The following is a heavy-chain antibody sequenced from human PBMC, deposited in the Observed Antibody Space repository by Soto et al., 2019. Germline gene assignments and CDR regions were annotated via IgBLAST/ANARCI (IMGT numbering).Heavy chain of an antibody. J-gene: IGHJ4*02. Sequence: GGSLRLSCASSGFTFSSYSMNWVRQAPGKGLEWVSSISSSSSYIYYADSVKGRFTISRDNAKNSLYLQMNSLRAEDTAVYYCARTSMVYAASYFDYWGQGTLVTVSS. CDR3: ARTSMVYAASYFDY. D-gene: IGHD2-8*01. V-gene: IGHV3-21*01. CDR2: ISSSSSYI. CDR1: GFTFSSYS.